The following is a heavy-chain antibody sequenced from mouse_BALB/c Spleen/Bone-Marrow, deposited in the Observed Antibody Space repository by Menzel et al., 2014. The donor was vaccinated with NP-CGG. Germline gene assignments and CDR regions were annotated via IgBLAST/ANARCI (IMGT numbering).Heavy chain of an antibody. CDR1: GYPFSSYW. Sequence: VQLQQSGAELVRPGSSVKISCKASGYPFSSYWMNWVKQRPGQGLEGIGQIYPGDGETNYNGKFKGNATLTADKSSSTAYMQLISLTSEDSAVYFCARKYGDYWGQGTTLTVSS. V-gene: IGHV1-80*01. J-gene: IGHJ2*01. CDR2: IYPGDGET. D-gene: IGHD2-10*02. CDR3: ARKYGDY.